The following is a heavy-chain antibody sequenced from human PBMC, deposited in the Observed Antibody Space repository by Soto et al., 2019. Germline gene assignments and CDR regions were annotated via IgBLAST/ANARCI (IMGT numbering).Heavy chain of an antibody. CDR3: ARSRTTVTPSGFQH. Sequence: SDTLSVTCTVSGGSMSRGDYYWSWIRQPPGKGLEWIGFIYYSGSTNYNPSLKSRVTVSVDTSKNQFSLKLSSVTAADTAVYYCARSRTTVTPSGFQHWGQGTLVTVSS. CDR2: IYYSGST. V-gene: IGHV4-61*08. D-gene: IGHD4-17*01. CDR1: GGSMSRGDYY. J-gene: IGHJ1*01.